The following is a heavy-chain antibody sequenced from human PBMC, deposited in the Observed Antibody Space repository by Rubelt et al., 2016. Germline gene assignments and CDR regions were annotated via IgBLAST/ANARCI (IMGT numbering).Heavy chain of an antibody. CDR1: GGTFSSYA. V-gene: IGHV1-69*13. J-gene: IGHJ3*02. CDR3: ARGTSEGEDYGDYAVAFDI. D-gene: IGHD4-17*01. CDR2: IIPIFGTA. Sequence: QVQLVQSGAEVKKPGASVKVSCKASGGTFSSYAISWVRQAPGQGLEWMGGIIPIFGTANYAQKFQGRVTITADESTSTAYMELSSLRSEDTAVYYCARGTSEGEDYGDYAVAFDIWGQGTMVTVSS.